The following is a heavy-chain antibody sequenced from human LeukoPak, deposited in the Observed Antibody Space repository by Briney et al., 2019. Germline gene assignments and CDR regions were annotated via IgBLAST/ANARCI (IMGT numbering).Heavy chain of an antibody. D-gene: IGHD6-13*01. CDR1: GGSFSGYY. J-gene: IGHJ5*02. CDR3: ARVLRRPYSSLSPTFDP. V-gene: IGHV4-34*01. CDR2: INYSGST. Sequence: SETLSLTCAVYGGSFSGYYWSWIRQPPGRGLEWIGEINYSGSTNYNPSLKSRVTISVDTSKNQFSLKLSSVTAADTAVYYCARVLRRPYSSLSPTFDPWGQGTLVTVSS.